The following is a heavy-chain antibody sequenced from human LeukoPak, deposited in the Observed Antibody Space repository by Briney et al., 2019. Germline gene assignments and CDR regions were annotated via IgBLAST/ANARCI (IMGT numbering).Heavy chain of an antibody. Sequence: GGSLRLSCAASGFTFSDYYMSWIRQAPGKGLEWVSYISSSGSTIYYADSVKGRFTISRDNSKNTLYLQMNSLRAEDTAVYYCPRDSGYDYWFDPWGQGTLVTVSS. D-gene: IGHD5-12*01. CDR1: GFTFSDYY. J-gene: IGHJ5*02. CDR3: PRDSGYDYWFDP. V-gene: IGHV3-11*01. CDR2: ISSSGSTI.